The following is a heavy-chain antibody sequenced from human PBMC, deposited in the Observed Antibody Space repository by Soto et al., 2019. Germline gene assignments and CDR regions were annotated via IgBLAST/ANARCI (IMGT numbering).Heavy chain of an antibody. CDR1: GGSFSGYI. CDR2: INHSGSA. CDR3: ARGLISGSHYSGGWYYFDS. D-gene: IGHD1-26*01. Sequence: SETLSLTCDVYGGSFSGYIWTWIRQTPGKGLQWIGQINHSGSANYIPSLKSRVTISVHTSNSQFSLELNSVTAADTAVYYCARGLISGSHYSGGWYYFDSWGQGTQVTVSS. J-gene: IGHJ4*02. V-gene: IGHV4-34*01.